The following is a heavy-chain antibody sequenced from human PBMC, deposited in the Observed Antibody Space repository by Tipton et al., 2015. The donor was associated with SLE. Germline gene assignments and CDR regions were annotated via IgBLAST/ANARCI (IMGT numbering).Heavy chain of an antibody. CDR2: IHQSGNT. CDR3: ARHDYDDNGYYMHYFDY. J-gene: IGHJ4*02. Sequence: TLSLTCAVSGYSVSSGYFWGWIRQPPGKGLEWIGSIHQSGNTYFNPTLESRVAMSMDTSKNQVFLRLSSVTAADTATYYCARHDYDDNGYYMHYFDYWGQGTLVTVSS. CDR1: GYSVSSGYF. V-gene: IGHV4-38-2*01. D-gene: IGHD3-22*01.